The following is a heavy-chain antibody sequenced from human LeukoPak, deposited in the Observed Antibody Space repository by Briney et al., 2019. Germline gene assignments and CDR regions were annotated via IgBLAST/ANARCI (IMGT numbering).Heavy chain of an antibody. Sequence: SQTLSLTCTVSGGSVSSGNYYWTWIRQPAGKGLEWIGRIYTSGSTNYNPSLKSRVTISIDASKNQFSLRLSSVTAADTAVYYCTRGGELMNYWGQGTLVTVSS. D-gene: IGHD1-26*01. J-gene: IGHJ4*02. V-gene: IGHV4-61*02. CDR3: TRGGELMNY. CDR2: IYTSGST. CDR1: GGSVSSGNYY.